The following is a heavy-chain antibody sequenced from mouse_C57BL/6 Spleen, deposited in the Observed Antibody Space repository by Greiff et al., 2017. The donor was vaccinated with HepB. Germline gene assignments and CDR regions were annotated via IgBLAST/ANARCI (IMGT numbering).Heavy chain of an antibody. V-gene: IGHV1-47*01. J-gene: IGHJ1*03. Sequence: VKLMESGAELVKPGASVKMSCKASGYTFTTYPIEWMKQNHGKSLEWIGNFHPYNDDTKYNEKFKGKATLTVEKSSSTAYLELSRLTSDDSAVYYCARRATLDWYFDVWGTGTTVTVSS. D-gene: IGHD3-1*01. CDR1: GYTFTTYP. CDR2: FHPYNDDT. CDR3: ARRATLDWYFDV.